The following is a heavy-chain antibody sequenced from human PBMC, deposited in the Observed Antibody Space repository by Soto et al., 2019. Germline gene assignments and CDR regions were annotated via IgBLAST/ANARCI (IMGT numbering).Heavy chain of an antibody. Sequence: QVVLQESGPGLVKPSETLSLTCSVSGRSITSYYWSWVRQPPGKGLEWIGYIYDNGITSQNPSLKSRVTMSADTSQNQFSVKLPSVPGADTAVYYCARTYDSNGYANEFDSWGQGILVTVTS. CDR2: IYDNGIT. J-gene: IGHJ4*02. CDR1: GRSITSYY. D-gene: IGHD3-22*01. V-gene: IGHV4-59*12. CDR3: ARTYDSNGYANEFDS.